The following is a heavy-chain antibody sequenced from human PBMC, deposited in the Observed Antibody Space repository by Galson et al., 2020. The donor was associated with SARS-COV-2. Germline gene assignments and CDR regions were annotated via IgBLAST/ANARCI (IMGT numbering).Heavy chain of an antibody. CDR1: GDSISSSSNY. CDR2: IYYGGRT. V-gene: IGHV4-39*01. CDR3: SRHQGRSGWGNFDS. J-gene: IGHJ4*02. Sequence: SETLSLTCAVSGDSISSSSNYWGWIRQPPGKGLEWIGSIYYGGRTYCNPSLKSRVTISIDTPKNQFSLTLSSLTAADTAMYYCSRHQGRSGWGNFDSWGQGTQVAVSS. D-gene: IGHD6-19*01.